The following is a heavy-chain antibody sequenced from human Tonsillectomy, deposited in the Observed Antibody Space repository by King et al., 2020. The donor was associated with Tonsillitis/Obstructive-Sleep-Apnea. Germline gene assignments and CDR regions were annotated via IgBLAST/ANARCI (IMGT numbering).Heavy chain of an antibody. V-gene: IGHV3-21*01. CDR1: GFTFSSYS. CDR2: ISSSSSSV. D-gene: IGHD6-13*01. J-gene: IGHJ1*01. Sequence: EVQLGESGGGLVKPGGSLRLSCAASGFTFSSYSINWVRQAPGKGLEWGSSISSSSSSVYYADPVKGRFPISRDNAKNSLYLQMNSLRAEDTAVYYCAREQRYSSSCDFQHCGQGTLVTVSS. CDR3: AREQRYSSSCDFQH.